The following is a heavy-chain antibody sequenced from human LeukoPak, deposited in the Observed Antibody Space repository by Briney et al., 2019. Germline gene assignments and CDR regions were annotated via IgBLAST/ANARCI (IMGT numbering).Heavy chain of an antibody. J-gene: IGHJ4*02. D-gene: IGHD3-10*01. V-gene: IGHV4-59*01. CDR2: IYYSGST. CDR1: GGSISSYY. Sequence: SETLSLTCTVSGGSISSYYWSWIRQPPGKGLEWIGYIYYSGSTNYNPSLKSRVTISVDTSKNQFSLKLSSVTAADTAVYYCARPNGSGSYAHWGQGTLVTVSS. CDR3: ARPNGSGSYAH.